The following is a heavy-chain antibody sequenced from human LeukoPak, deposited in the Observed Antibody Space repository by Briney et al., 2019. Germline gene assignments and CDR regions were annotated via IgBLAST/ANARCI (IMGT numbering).Heavy chain of an antibody. D-gene: IGHD3-10*01. V-gene: IGHV4-59*01. CDR3: ARGYGSGSFIDY. CDR2: IYYSGST. J-gene: IGHJ4*02. CDR1: GGSISSYY. Sequence: SETLSLTCTVSGGSISSYYWSWIRQPPGKGLEWIGYIYYSGSTNYNPSLKSRVTISVDTSKNQFSLKLSSVTAADRAVYYCARGYGSGSFIDYWGQGTLVTVSS.